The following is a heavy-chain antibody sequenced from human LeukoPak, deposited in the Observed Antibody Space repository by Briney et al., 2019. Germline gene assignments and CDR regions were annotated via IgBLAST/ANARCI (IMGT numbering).Heavy chain of an antibody. Sequence: GGSLRLSCAASGFTFSSYSMNWVRQAPGKGLEWVSSISSSSSYIYYADSVKGRFTISRDNAKNSLYLQMNSLRAEDTAVYYCARGMRSIFGVVITYNFDYWGQGTLVTVSS. CDR3: ARGMRSIFGVVITYNFDY. V-gene: IGHV3-21*01. J-gene: IGHJ4*02. CDR2: ISSSSSYI. D-gene: IGHD3-3*01. CDR1: GFTFSSYS.